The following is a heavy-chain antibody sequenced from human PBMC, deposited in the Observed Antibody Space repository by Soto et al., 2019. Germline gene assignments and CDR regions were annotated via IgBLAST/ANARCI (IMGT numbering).Heavy chain of an antibody. V-gene: IGHV3-33*01. CDR3: SRFDYGDYFFDY. CDR2: IWYDGNNK. D-gene: IGHD4-17*01. J-gene: IGHJ4*02. Sequence: GGSLRLSCAASGFTFSSYGMHWVRQAPGKGLEWVAVIWYDGNNKYYADSVKGRFTISRDNSNNTLYVQMTSLRAEDTAVYYCSRFDYGDYFFDYWGQGTLVTVSS. CDR1: GFTFSSYG.